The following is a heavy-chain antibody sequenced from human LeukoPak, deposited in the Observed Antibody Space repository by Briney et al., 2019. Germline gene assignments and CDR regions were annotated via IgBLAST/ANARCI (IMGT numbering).Heavy chain of an antibody. J-gene: IGHJ4*02. D-gene: IGHD3-3*01. CDR2: INPNIGAT. CDR3: ARTFDFWSGKPSGY. V-gene: IGHV1-2*02. CDR1: GYTFTGYY. Sequence: ASVKVSCRPSGYTFTGYYMHWVRQAPGQGLEWMGWINPNIGATMYAQKFQGRVSMTRDTSVSTGYMELTSLRSDDTAVYYCARTFDFWSGKPSGYWGQGTLVTVSS.